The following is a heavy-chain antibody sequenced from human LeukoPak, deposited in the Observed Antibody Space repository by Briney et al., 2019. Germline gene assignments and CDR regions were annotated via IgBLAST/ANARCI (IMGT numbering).Heavy chain of an antibody. D-gene: IGHD3-10*01. J-gene: IGHJ4*02. CDR3: ARDAYGSGSYYGSDY. CDR1: GGTFSSYA. Sequence: SVKVSCKASGGTFSSYAISWVRQAPGQGLEWMGRIIPILGIANYAQKFQGRVTITADKSTSTAYMELSSLRSEDTAVYYCARDAYGSGSYYGSDYWGQGTLVTVSS. CDR2: IIPILGIA. V-gene: IGHV1-69*04.